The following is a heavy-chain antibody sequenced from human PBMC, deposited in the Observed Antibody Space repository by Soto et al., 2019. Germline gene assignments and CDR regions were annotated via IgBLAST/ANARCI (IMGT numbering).Heavy chain of an antibody. Sequence: SETLSLTCSVSVASVRSGDYYWSSIRQAPGKDLEWIGYIYNSGGSYYNPSLKGRLTISIDTSKNQFSLKLNSVTAADTAIYYCVGTGTTDDYWGRGTLVTVSS. CDR2: IYNSGGS. CDR3: VGTGTTDDY. D-gene: IGHD4-17*01. CDR1: VASVRSGDYY. J-gene: IGHJ4*02. V-gene: IGHV4-30-4*01.